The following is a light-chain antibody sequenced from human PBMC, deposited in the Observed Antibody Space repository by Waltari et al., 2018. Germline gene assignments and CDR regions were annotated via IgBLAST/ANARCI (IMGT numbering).Light chain of an antibody. Sequence: EIVLTQSPATLSLSPAERPTLSRRASQSVSSYLAWYQQKPGQAPRLLIYDASNRATGIPARFSGSGSGTDFTLTISSLEPEDFAVYYCQQRSNWPLLTFGGGTKVEIK. V-gene: IGKV3-11*01. CDR1: QSVSSY. CDR3: QQRSNWPLLT. J-gene: IGKJ4*01. CDR2: DAS.